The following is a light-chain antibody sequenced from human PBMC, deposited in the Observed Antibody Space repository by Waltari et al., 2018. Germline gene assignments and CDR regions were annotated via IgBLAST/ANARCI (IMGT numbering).Light chain of an antibody. Sequence: EIVLTQSPGTLSLSPGERATLSCRASQSVKDNYLSWFQQNGVQAPRLLFFGSFDRATGIPDRFSASGSGTEFTLTISRLEPEDFAVYYCQQYGTSPWTFGHGTRV. V-gene: IGKV3-20*01. J-gene: IGKJ1*01. CDR3: QQYGTSPWT. CDR1: QSVKDNY. CDR2: GSF.